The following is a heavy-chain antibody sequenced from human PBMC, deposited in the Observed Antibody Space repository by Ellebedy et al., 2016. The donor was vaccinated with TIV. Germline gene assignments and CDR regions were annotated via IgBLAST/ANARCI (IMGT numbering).Heavy chain of an antibody. CDR3: ARGGCSSCYIVS. J-gene: IGHJ4*02. D-gene: IGHD3-22*01. V-gene: IGHV4-59*01. CDR1: GGSITSYY. CDR2: FRDAGYI. Sequence: MPSETLSLTCTVSGGSITSYYWSWIRQPPGKGLEWLGFFRDAGYIDYSPSLTGRVTISVDPSKNQVSLNLKSVTPADTAVYYCARGGCSSCYIVSWGQGTLVTVSS.